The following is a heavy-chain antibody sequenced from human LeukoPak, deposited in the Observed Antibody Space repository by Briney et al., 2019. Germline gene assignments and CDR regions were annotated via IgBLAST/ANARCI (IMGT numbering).Heavy chain of an antibody. J-gene: IGHJ6*03. Sequence: PGGSLRLSCAASGFTFSSHAMSWVRQAPGKGLEWVSALSGSGGSTYYADSVKGRFTISRDNSKNTLYLQMNSLRAEDTAVYYCAKVPSSWDYYYYYMDVWGKGTTVTVSS. CDR3: AKVPSSWDYYYYYMDV. CDR1: GFTFSSHA. CDR2: LSGSGGST. V-gene: IGHV3-23*01. D-gene: IGHD6-13*01.